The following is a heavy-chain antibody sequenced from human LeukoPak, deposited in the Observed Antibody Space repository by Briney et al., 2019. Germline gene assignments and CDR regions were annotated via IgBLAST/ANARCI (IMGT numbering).Heavy chain of an antibody. J-gene: IGHJ6*02. CDR2: IYSGGST. V-gene: IGHV3-66*01. CDR1: GFTASSNS. CDR3: ARDSAYYGMDV. D-gene: IGHD3-10*01. Sequence: PGGSLRLSCSASGFTASSNSMSWVRQAPGKGLEWVSVIYSGGSTYYADSVKGRFTISRDNSKNTLYLQMNSLRAADTAVYYCARDSAYYGMDVWGQGTTVTVSS.